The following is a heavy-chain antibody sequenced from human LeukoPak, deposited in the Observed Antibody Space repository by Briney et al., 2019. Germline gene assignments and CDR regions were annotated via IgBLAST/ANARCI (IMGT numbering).Heavy chain of an antibody. Sequence: PSETLSLTCTGSGGSITNYYWNWIRQPAGKGLEWIGRIFTSGSANYNPSLKSRVTISVDTSKNQFSLKLSSVTAADTAVYYCARHPSVAGTKGGFDHWGQGTLVTVSS. CDR2: IFTSGSA. J-gene: IGHJ4*02. D-gene: IGHD6-19*01. CDR3: ARHPSVAGTKGGFDH. V-gene: IGHV4-4*07. CDR1: GGSITNYY.